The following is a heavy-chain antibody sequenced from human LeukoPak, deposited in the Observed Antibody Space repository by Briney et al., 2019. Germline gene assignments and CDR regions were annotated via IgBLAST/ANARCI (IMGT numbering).Heavy chain of an antibody. CDR3: ARGWEYYYDSSGYYSVDAFDI. V-gene: IGHV4-39*01. J-gene: IGHJ3*02. CDR2: IYYSGST. Sequence: SETLSLTCTVSGGSISSSSYYWGWIRQPPGKGLEWIGRIYYSGSTYYNPSLKSRVTISVDTSKNQFSLKLSSVTAADTAVYYCARGWEYYYDSSGYYSVDAFDIWGQGTMVTVSS. D-gene: IGHD3-22*01. CDR1: GGSISSSSYY.